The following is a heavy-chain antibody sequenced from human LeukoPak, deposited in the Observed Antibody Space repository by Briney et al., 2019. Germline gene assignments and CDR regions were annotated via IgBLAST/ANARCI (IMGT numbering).Heavy chain of an antibody. CDR1: GYTFTGYY. D-gene: IGHD3-22*01. CDR3: ARGNYYDSSGYYYYGY. V-gene: IGHV1-2*02. CDR2: INPNSGGT. Sequence: ASVKVSCKASGYTFTGYYMHWVRQAPGQGLEWMGWINPNSGGTNYAQKLQGRVTMTTDTSTSTAYMELRSLRSDDTAVYYCARGNYYDSSGYYYYGYWGQGTLVTVSS. J-gene: IGHJ4*02.